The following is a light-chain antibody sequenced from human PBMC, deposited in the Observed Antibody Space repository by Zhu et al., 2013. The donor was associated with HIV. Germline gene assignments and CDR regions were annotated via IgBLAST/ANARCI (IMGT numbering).Light chain of an antibody. CDR3: QHYTTYSGT. V-gene: IGKV1D-16*01. Sequence: DIQMTQSPSVVSAFVGDTITITCRASEGVSSYLAWYQQKPGKVPRLLIYAASNLQTGVPSRFRGSGSGTEFTLTISGLQPDDVATYYCQHYTTYSGTFGQGTKVEGK. CDR1: EGVSSY. CDR2: AAS. J-gene: IGKJ1*01.